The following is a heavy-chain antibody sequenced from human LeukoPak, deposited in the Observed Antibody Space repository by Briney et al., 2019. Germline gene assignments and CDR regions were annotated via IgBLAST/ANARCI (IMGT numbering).Heavy chain of an antibody. CDR2: INPNDGDT. D-gene: IGHD2-2*01. Sequence: ASVKVSCKASGYTFTDYYMHWVRQAPGQGFEWMEWINPNDGDTNYAQKFQGRVTMTRDTSISTAHMEVSRLRPDDTAVYYCARANFLYCSSTTCLFDYWGQGTLVTVSS. J-gene: IGHJ4*02. CDR3: ARANFLYCSSTTCLFDY. CDR1: GYTFTDYY. V-gene: IGHV1-2*02.